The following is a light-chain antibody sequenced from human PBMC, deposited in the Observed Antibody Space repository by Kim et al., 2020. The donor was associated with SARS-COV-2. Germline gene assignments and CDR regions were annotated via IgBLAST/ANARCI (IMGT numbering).Light chain of an antibody. J-gene: IGLJ3*02. CDR3: CSFAGTSWV. CDR2: DVS. V-gene: IGLV2-11*01. CDR1: SSDVGGYNY. Sequence: QSALTQPRSVSGSPGQSVTISCTGTSSDVGGYNYVSWYQYHPGKAPKLMIYDVSKRPSGVPDRFSGSKSGNTASLTISGLQADDEADYFCCSFAGTSWVFGGGTQLTVL.